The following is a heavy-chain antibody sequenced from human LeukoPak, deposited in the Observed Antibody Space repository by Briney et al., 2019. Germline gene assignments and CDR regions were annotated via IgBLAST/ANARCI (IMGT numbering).Heavy chain of an antibody. V-gene: IGHV1-2*02. J-gene: IGHJ6*02. CDR1: GSTFTGYY. CDR2: INPNSGGT. Sequence: ASVKVSCKASGSTFTGYYMHWVRQAPGQGLEWMGWINPNSGGTDYARKFQGRATMTRDTSLSTAYMELSRLRSDDTAVYYCTRATSVVVPAADHYYYGMDVWGQGTTVTVSS. D-gene: IGHD2-2*01. CDR3: TRATSVVVPAADHYYYGMDV.